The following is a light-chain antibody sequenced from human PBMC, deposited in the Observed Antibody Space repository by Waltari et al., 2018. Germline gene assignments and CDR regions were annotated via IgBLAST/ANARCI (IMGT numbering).Light chain of an antibody. J-gene: IGKJ1*01. CDR2: GAS. Sequence: IVLMQSPGTLSLSPGERATLSCRASQSVSRSLAWYQQKPGQAPKLPIYGASTRATGIPDRFTGRGSGTDFSLTISSLEPEDFAIYFCQHYVRLPATFGQGTKVEIK. CDR3: QHYVRLPAT. V-gene: IGKV3-20*01. CDR1: QSVSRS.